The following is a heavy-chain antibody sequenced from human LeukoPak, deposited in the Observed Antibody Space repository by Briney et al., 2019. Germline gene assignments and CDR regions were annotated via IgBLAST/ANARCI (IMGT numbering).Heavy chain of an antibody. J-gene: IGHJ4*02. CDR2: INPNSGGT. CDR1: GYTFTGYY. Sequence: APVKVSCKASGYTFTGYYMHWVRQAPGQGLEWMGRINPNSGGTNYAQKFQGRVTMTRDTSISTAYMELSRLRSDDTAVYYCATHTPTDPLDYWGQGTLVTVSS. V-gene: IGHV1-2*06. CDR3: ATHTPTDPLDY. D-gene: IGHD4-17*01.